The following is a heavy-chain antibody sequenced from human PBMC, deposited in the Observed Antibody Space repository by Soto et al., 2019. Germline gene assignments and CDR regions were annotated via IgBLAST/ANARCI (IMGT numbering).Heavy chain of an antibody. CDR1: GFTFSSYA. CDR2: ISSSSSYI. Sequence: GGSLRLSCAASGFTFSSYAMSWVRQAPGKGLEWVSSISSSSSYIYYADSVRGRFTISRDNAKNSLFLQMNSLRAEDTAVYYWTPNPVTDSSGDFPCVYWGQVTLVTVSS. V-gene: IGHV3-21*01. D-gene: IGHD3-22*01. J-gene: IGHJ1*01. CDR3: TPNPVTDSSGDFPCVY.